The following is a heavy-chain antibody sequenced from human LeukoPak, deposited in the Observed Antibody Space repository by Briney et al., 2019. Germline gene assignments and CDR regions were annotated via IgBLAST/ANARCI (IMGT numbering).Heavy chain of an antibody. J-gene: IGHJ5*02. CDR1: GFTFSSYA. CDR3: ARDPRNVGLAP. V-gene: IGHV3-23*01. Sequence: HPGGSLRLSCAASGFTFSSYAMSWVRQAPGKGLEWVSAISGSGGSTYYADSVKGRFTISRDNSKNTLYLQMNSLRVEDTAVYYCARDPRNVGLAPWGQGTLVTVSS. CDR2: ISGSGGST. D-gene: IGHD2-15*01.